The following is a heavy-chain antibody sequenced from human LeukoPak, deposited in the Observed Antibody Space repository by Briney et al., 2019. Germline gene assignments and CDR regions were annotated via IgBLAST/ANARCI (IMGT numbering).Heavy chain of an antibody. J-gene: IGHJ4*02. V-gene: IGHV3-30*18. CDR1: GFTFSSYG. Sequence: PGGSLRLSCAASGFTFSSYGMHWVRQAPGKGLEWVAVISFDGKTQYYIDSVRGRFTISRDNSKNTLYLQMNSLRAEDTAVYYCAKEMSSSNIDHCGQGTLDTVSS. CDR2: ISFDGKTQ. D-gene: IGHD2-2*01. CDR3: AKEMSSSNIDH.